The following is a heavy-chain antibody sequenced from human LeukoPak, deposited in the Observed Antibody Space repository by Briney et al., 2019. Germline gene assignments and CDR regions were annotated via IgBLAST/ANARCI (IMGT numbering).Heavy chain of an antibody. V-gene: IGHV3-30-3*01. CDR3: ARDPAAGSSWYDY. J-gene: IGHJ4*02. D-gene: IGHD6-13*01. CDR1: GFTFSRYA. CDR2: ISDDGTFT. Sequence: GGSLRLSCAASGFTFSRYAMHWVRQAPGKGLEWVAVISDDGTFTLYGDSVRGRFTISRDNAKNSLYLQMNSLRAEDTAVYYCARDPAAGSSWYDYWGQGTLVTVSS.